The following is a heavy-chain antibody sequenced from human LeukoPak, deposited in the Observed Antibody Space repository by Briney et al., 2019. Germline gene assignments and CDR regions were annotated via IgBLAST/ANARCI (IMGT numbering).Heavy chain of an antibody. CDR2: INWSSGNI. V-gene: IGHV3-9*01. D-gene: IGHD1-1*01. J-gene: IGHJ4*02. CDR1: GFNFDDYA. Sequence: PGRSLRLSCVASGFNFDDYAMCWVRQAPGKGLEWVSHINWSSGNISYADSVKGRFIISRDNAKNSLYLQMNSLRPEDTGLYYCAKGGRVQFNFDFWGQGTRVTVSS. CDR3: AKGGRVQFNFDF.